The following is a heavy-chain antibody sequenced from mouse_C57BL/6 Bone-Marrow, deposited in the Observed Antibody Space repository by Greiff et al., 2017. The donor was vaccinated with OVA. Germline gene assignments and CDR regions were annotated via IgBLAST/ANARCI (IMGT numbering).Heavy chain of an antibody. V-gene: IGHV2-2*01. CDR1: GFSLTSYG. D-gene: IGHD1-1*01. J-gene: IGHJ4*01. CDR3: DRNVDYYGSSYAMDY. Sequence: QVQLQQSGPGLVQPSQSLSITCTVSGFSLTSYGVHWVRQSPGKGLEWLGVIWSGGSTDYNAAFISRLSISKDNSKSQVFFKMNSLQADDTTIYYCDRNVDYYGSSYAMDYWGQGTSVTVSS. CDR2: IWSGGST.